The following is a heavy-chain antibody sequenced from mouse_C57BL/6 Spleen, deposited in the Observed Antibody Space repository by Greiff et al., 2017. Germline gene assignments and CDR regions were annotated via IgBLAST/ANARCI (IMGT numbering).Heavy chain of an antibody. Sequence: LKQPGAELVKPGASVKLSCKASGYTFTSYWMHWVKQRPGQGLEWIGMIHPNSGSTNYNEKFKSKATLTVDKSSSTAYMQLSSLTSEDSAVYYCAKTGESYYAMDYWGQGTSVTVSS. D-gene: IGHD4-1*01. CDR3: AKTGESYYAMDY. J-gene: IGHJ4*01. CDR2: IHPNSGST. CDR1: GYTFTSYW. V-gene: IGHV1-64*01.